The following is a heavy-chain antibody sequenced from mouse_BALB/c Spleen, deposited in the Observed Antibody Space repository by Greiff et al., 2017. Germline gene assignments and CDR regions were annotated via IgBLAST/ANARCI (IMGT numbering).Heavy chain of an antibody. CDR3: ARQRYYDYDGGYFDV. Sequence: EVQRVESGGGLVKPGGSLKLSCAASGFTFSSYAMSWVRQTPEKRLEWVATISSGGSYTYYPDSVKGRFTISRDNAKNTLYLQMSSLRSEDTAMYYCARQRYYDYDGGYFDVWGAGTTVTVSS. J-gene: IGHJ1*01. CDR2: ISSGGSYT. V-gene: IGHV5-9-3*01. CDR1: GFTFSSYA. D-gene: IGHD2-4*01.